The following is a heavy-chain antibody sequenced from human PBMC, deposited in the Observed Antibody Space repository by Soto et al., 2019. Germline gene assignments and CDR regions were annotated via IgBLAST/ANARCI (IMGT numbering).Heavy chain of an antibody. V-gene: IGHV3-48*02. D-gene: IGHD4-17*01. CDR2: ISDSSSTI. J-gene: IGHJ4*02. CDR1: GFTFSSYS. CDR3: ARIYSDYVPIDS. Sequence: EVQLVESGGGMVQPGGSLRLSCAASGFTFSSYSFYWVRQAPGKGLEWVAYISDSSSTIYYAESVKGRFTISRDNAKNSLYLQMNSLRDEDTAVYYCARIYSDYVPIDSWGQGTLVTVSS.